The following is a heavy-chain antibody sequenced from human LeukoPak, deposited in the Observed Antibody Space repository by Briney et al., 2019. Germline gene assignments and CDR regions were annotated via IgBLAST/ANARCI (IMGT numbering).Heavy chain of an antibody. J-gene: IGHJ5*02. V-gene: IGHV1-2*02. Sequence: GASVKVSCKAPGYTFTGYYMHWVRQAPGQGLEWMGWINPNSGGTNYAQKFQGRVTMTRDTSISTAYMELSRLRSDDTAVYYCARAAVVVVVAARSWFDPWGQGTLVTVSS. CDR3: ARAAVVVVVAARSWFDP. CDR2: INPNSGGT. D-gene: IGHD2-15*01. CDR1: GYTFTGYY.